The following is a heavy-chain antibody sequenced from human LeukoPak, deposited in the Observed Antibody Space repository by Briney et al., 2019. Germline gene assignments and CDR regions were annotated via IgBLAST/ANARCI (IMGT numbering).Heavy chain of an antibody. CDR1: GYTFTNYT. V-gene: IGHV7-4-1*02. CDR3: TRGNDTTGYFTY. J-gene: IGHJ4*02. Sequence: ASVTVSCTASGYTFTNYTINRVRQAPGQGLEYMGWINTNTGNPTYAQGFTGRFVFSLDTSVTTTYLQINSLRAADTAVYYCTRGNDTTGYFTYWGQGTLVTVSS. CDR2: INTNTGNP. D-gene: IGHD3-9*01.